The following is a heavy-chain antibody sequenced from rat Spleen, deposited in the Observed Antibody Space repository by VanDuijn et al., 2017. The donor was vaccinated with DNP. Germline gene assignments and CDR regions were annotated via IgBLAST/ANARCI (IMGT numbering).Heavy chain of an antibody. V-gene: IGHV5S13*01. Sequence: EVQLVESGGGLVQPGRPLKLSCATSGFTFSDYDMAWVRQAPKKGLEWVASISTSGEYTHYRDSVKGRFTISRDNAKNSQYLQMDSLRSEDTATYFCVTGVYGCYEDWFAYWGQGVMVTVSS. J-gene: IGHJ2*01. D-gene: IGHD1-6*01. CDR2: ISTSGEYT. CDR1: GFTFSDYD. CDR3: VTGVYGCYEDWFAY.